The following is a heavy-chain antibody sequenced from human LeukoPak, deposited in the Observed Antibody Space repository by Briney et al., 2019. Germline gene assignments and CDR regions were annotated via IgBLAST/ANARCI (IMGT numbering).Heavy chain of an antibody. Sequence: TSETLSLTCAVSGGSISSGGYSWRWIRQPPGKGLERFGYIYHSGSTYYTPSLKSRVTISVDRSKNQSSLNLSSVTAADTAVYYCARDRGNWVGAHYYDAFDIWGQGTMVTVSS. CDR1: GGSISSGGYS. V-gene: IGHV4-30-2*01. CDR2: IYHSGST. CDR3: ARDRGNWVGAHYYDAFDI. J-gene: IGHJ3*02. D-gene: IGHD1-26*01.